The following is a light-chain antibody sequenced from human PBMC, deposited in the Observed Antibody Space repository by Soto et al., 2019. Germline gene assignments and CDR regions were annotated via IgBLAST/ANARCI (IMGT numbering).Light chain of an antibody. Sequence: QSALTQPASVSGSPGQSITISCTGTSSDVGGYNSVSWYQHHPGNAPKLMIYEVSNRPSGVSNRFSGSKSGNTASLTISGLQAEDEADYYCSSYSSVTTLWVFGGGTKLTVL. CDR2: EVS. V-gene: IGLV2-14*01. CDR1: SSDVGGYNS. J-gene: IGLJ3*02. CDR3: SSYSSVTTLWV.